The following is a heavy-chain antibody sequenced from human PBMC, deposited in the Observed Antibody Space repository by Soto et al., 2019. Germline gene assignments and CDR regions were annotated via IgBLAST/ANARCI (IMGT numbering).Heavy chain of an antibody. CDR3: ARPQNPRGWHHGGY. Sequence: EVQLVESGGGLVKPGGSLRLSCAASGFTLSSYSMSWVRQAPGKGLEWVSSISSSSRNIYYADSVKGRFTISRDNAKNSLYLQMNSLGAEDTAVYYCARPQNPRGWHHGGYWGQGTLVTVSS. J-gene: IGHJ4*02. D-gene: IGHD6-19*01. CDR2: ISSSSRNI. V-gene: IGHV3-21*01. CDR1: GFTLSSYS.